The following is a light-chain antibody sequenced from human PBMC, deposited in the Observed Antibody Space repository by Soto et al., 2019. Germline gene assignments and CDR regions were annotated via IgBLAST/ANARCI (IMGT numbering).Light chain of an antibody. Sequence: DIQMTQSPPTLSASVGDRVTITCRASQSIDRWLAWYQQKPGKGPKILVYKASTLQSGTPSRFSGSGSGTEFTLTIRNLQPDDFATYYCQQYDSYPLAFGGGTKLEIK. CDR2: KAS. CDR1: QSIDRW. V-gene: IGKV1-5*03. CDR3: QQYDSYPLA. J-gene: IGKJ4*01.